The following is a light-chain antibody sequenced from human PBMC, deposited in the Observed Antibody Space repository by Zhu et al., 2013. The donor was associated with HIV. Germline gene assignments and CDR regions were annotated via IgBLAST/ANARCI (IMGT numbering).Light chain of an antibody. CDR1: QTVNFN. CDR2: NAS. V-gene: IGKV3-15*01. J-gene: IGKJ1*01. CDR3: QQYVTWPRT. Sequence: ERVMTQSPATLSVSPGERATLSCRASQTVNFNLAWYQQRPGQAPRLLIYNASTRATDVPDRFSGSGSGTEFTLTINSVQSEDFAVYYCQQYVTWPRTFGQGTKVEIK.